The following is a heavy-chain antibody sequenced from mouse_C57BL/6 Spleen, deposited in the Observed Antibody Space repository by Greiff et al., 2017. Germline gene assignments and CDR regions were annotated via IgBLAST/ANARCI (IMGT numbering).Heavy chain of an antibody. D-gene: IGHD2-3*01. J-gene: IGHJ3*01. Sequence: QVQLQQSGAELMKPGASVKLSCKATGYTFTGYWIEWVKQRPGHGLEWIGEILPGRGSTNYNEKFKGKATFTADTSSNTAYMQRSSLPTEDSSIYYCARWLLRNAYWGQGTLVTVSA. CDR2: ILPGRGST. CDR1: GYTFTGYW. V-gene: IGHV1-9*01. CDR3: ARWLLRNAY.